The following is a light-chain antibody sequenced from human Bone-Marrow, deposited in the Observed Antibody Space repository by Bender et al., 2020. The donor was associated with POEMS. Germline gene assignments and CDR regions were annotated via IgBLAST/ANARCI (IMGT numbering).Light chain of an antibody. Sequence: QSALTQPRSVSGSPGQSVTISCTGTSTDVGGNNYVSWYQQHPGKAPKLLIYGYNNRPSGVPDRFSGSKSGTSASLAITGLQAEDEGDYYCQSYDNSLGGWVFGGGTKLTVL. CDR3: QSYDNSLGGWV. CDR2: GYN. J-gene: IGLJ3*02. V-gene: IGLV2-11*01. CDR1: STDVGGNNY.